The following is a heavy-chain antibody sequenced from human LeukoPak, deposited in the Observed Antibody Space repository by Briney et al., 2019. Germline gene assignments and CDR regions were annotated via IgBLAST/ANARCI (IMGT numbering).Heavy chain of an antibody. CDR2: INPNSGGT. CDR3: ARGSTGLELPVDAFDI. CDR1: GYNFTNYY. V-gene: IGHV1-2*02. Sequence: ASVKVSCKASGYNFTNYYMHWVRQAPGQGLEWMGWINPNSGGTNYAQKFQGRVTMTRDTSISTAYMELSRLRSDDTAVYYCARGSTGLELPVDAFDIWGQGTMVTVSS. D-gene: IGHD1-7*01. J-gene: IGHJ3*02.